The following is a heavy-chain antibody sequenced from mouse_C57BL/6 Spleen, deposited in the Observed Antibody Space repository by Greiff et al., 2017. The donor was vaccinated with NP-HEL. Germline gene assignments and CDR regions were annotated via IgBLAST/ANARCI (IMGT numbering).Heavy chain of an antibody. Sequence: ESGPGLVKPSQSLSLTCSVTGYSITSGYYWNWIRQFPGNKLEWMGYISYDGSNNYNPSLKNRISITRDTSKNQFFLKLNSVTTEDTATYYCARERYDDYDREGDYWGQGTTLTVSS. D-gene: IGHD2-4*01. CDR3: ARERYDDYDREGDY. J-gene: IGHJ2*01. V-gene: IGHV3-6*01. CDR1: GYSITSGYY. CDR2: ISYDGSN.